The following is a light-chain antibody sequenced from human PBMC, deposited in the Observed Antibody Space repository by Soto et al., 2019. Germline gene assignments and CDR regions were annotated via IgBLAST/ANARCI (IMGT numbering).Light chain of an antibody. CDR3: HQCGSSPAT. CDR2: AAS. CDR1: QSVSSSY. J-gene: IGKJ4*01. V-gene: IGKV3-20*01. Sequence: EIVLTQSPGTLSLSPGERATLSCRASQSVSSSYLAWYQQKPGQAPRLLIYAASSRATGIPDRFSGSGSGTDFTLTISRLEPEDFAVYYCHQCGSSPATFGGGTKVEIK.